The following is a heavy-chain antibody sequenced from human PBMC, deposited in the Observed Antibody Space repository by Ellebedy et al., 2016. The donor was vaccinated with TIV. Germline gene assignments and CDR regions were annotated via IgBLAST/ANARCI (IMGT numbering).Heavy chain of an antibody. J-gene: IGHJ5*01. D-gene: IGHD3-10*01. CDR3: ARGDYHGSGAHADS. CDR2: ISWNSVAK. CDR1: GFTFDDYA. V-gene: IGHV3-9*01. Sequence: LSLTCASSGFTFDDYAMHWVRQVPGKGLEWVSVISWNSVAKGYADSVKGRFTISRDNAKNSLFLQMNSLRNEDTALYYCARGDYHGSGAHADSWGQGTLVTVSS.